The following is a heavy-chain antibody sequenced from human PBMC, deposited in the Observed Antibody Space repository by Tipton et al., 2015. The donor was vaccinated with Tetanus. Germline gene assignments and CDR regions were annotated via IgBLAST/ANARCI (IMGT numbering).Heavy chain of an antibody. Sequence: TLSLTCTVSVGSISSGDYYWSWVRQSPGEGLEWIGHIYKSGNTYYKPSLKSRVAISIDASKNQFSLKLSSVTAADTAVYYCARIGWLQQNKSAFDIWGQGTVVTVSS. CDR2: IYKSGNT. D-gene: IGHD6-19*01. J-gene: IGHJ3*02. CDR1: VGSISSGDYY. CDR3: ARIGWLQQNKSAFDI. V-gene: IGHV4-30-4*01.